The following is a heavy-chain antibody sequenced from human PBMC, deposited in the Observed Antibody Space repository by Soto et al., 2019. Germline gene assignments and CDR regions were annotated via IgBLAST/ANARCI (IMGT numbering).Heavy chain of an antibody. CDR3: VRDGTKTLRDWFDP. CDR2: IYATGTT. V-gene: IGHV4-4*07. J-gene: IGHJ5*02. CDR1: GASISGFY. Sequence: PSETLSLTCTVSGASISGFYWSWIRKSAGKGLGWIGRIYATGTTDYNPSLKSRVMMSVDTSKKQFSLKLRSGTAADTAVYYCVRDGTKTLRDWFDPWASVKVTVSS. D-gene: IGHD1-1*01.